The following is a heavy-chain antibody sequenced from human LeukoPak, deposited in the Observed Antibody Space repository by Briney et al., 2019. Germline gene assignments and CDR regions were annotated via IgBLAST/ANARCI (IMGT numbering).Heavy chain of an antibody. CDR1: GGTFSSYA. CDR3: ARELPQRDDYGDYLFILDY. V-gene: IGHV1-69*13. CDR2: IIPIFGTA. D-gene: IGHD4-17*01. J-gene: IGHJ4*02. Sequence: SVKVSCKASGGTFSSYAISWVRQDPGQGLEWMGGIIPIFGTANYAQKFQGRVTITADESTSTAYMELSSLRSEDTAVYYCARELPQRDDYGDYLFILDYWGQGTLVTVSS.